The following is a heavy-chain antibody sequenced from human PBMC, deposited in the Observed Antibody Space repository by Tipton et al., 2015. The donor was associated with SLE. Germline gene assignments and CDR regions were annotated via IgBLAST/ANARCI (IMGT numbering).Heavy chain of an antibody. CDR1: GFTFSSYS. V-gene: IGHV3-23*01. J-gene: IGHJ4*02. CDR3: AKTDCSGGSCYIDY. D-gene: IGHD2-15*01. Sequence: SLRLSCAASGFTFSSYSMNWVRQAPGKGLEWVSAISGSGGSTYYADSVKGRFTISRDNSKNTLYLQMNSLRAEDTAVYYCAKTDCSGGSCYIDYWGQGTLVTVSS. CDR2: ISGSGGST.